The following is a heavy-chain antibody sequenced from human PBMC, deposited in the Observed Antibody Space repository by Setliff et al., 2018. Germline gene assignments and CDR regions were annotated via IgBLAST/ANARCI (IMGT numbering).Heavy chain of an antibody. CDR3: ARVVGYYDSSGYYYVKWFDP. Sequence: SETLSLTCTVSGGSISSYYWSWIRQPPGKGLEWIGYIYYSGSTNYNPSLKSRVTISVDTSKNQFSLKLSSVTAADTAVYYCARVVGYYDSSGYYYVKWFDPWGQGTLVTV. D-gene: IGHD3-22*01. J-gene: IGHJ5*02. CDR1: GGSISSYY. CDR2: IYYSGST. V-gene: IGHV4-59*01.